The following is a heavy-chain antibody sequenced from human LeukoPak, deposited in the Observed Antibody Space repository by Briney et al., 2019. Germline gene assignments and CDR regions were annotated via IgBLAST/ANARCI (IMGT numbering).Heavy chain of an antibody. D-gene: IGHD5-18*01. Sequence: SETLSLTCTVSVYSISSGYYWGWIRQPPGKGLEWIGGIYHIGSTYYNPSLKSRVTISVDTSKSQFSLKLSSVTAADTAVYYCARANTAVVIRGLYYYYYMDVWGKGTTVTVSS. V-gene: IGHV4-38-2*02. CDR2: IYHIGST. J-gene: IGHJ6*03. CDR3: ARANTAVVIRGLYYYYYMDV. CDR1: VYSISSGYY.